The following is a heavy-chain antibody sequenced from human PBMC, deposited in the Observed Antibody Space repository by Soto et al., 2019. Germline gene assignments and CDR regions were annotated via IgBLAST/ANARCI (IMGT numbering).Heavy chain of an antibody. J-gene: IGHJ4*02. V-gene: IGHV3-7*03. CDR1: GFTFGDYW. Sequence: LSCAASGFTFGDYWMSWVRQPPGKGLEWVAHMKKDGSEKYYVDSVKGRFTVSRDNTKNSLYLQMNSLRAEDTAVYYCAKLGSGYYTGLYFDYWGPGTLVTVSS. CDR2: MKKDGSEK. D-gene: IGHD3-3*01. CDR3: AKLGSGYYTGLYFDY.